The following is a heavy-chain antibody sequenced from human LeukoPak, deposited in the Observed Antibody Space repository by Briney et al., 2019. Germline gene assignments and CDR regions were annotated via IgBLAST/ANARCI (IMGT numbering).Heavy chain of an antibody. CDR1: GGSFSGYY. J-gene: IGHJ4*02. CDR2: INHSGST. CDR3: ARVRKQLALDY. V-gene: IGHV4-34*01. D-gene: IGHD6-13*01. Sequence: SETLSLTCAVYGGSFSGYYWSWIRQPPGKGLEWIGEINHSGSTNYNPSLKSRVTISVDTSKNQFSLKLSSVTAADTAVYYCARVRKQLALDYWGQRTLVTVSS.